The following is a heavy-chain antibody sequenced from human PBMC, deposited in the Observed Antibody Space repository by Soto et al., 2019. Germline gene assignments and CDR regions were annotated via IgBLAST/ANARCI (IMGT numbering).Heavy chain of an antibody. J-gene: IGHJ4*02. Sequence: QLQLQESGPGLVKPSETLSLTCTVSGGSISSSSYYWGWIRQPPGKGLEWIGSIYYSGSTYYNPSLKSRVTISVDTSKNQFSLKLSSVTAADTAVYYCARHDNWNDYYFDYWGQGTLVTVSS. D-gene: IGHD1-1*01. V-gene: IGHV4-39*01. CDR1: GGSISSSSYY. CDR2: IYYSGST. CDR3: ARHDNWNDYYFDY.